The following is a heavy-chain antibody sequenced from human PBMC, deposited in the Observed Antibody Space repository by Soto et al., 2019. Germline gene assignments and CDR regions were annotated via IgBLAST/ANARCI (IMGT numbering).Heavy chain of an antibody. CDR3: ARGQYRRDY. V-gene: IGHV4-34*01. Sequence: PSETLSLTCAVYGGSFSGYYWSWIRQPPGKGLVWIGEINHGGSTNYNPSLKSRVTISVDTSKNQFSLKLNSVTAADTAVYYCARGQYRRDYWGQGTLVTVSS. CDR1: GGSFSGYY. J-gene: IGHJ4*02. D-gene: IGHD6-6*01. CDR2: INHGGST.